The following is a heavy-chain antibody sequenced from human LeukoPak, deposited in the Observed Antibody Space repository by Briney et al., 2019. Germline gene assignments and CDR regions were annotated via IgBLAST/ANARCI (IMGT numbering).Heavy chain of an antibody. Sequence: ASVKVSCKASGYTFTGYHMYWVRQAPGQGPEWMGWINPSSGGTRYAQKFQDRVTMTRDTSISTAYMELSRLTSDDTAVYYCARVLTPTVVTSNFDYWGQGTLVTVSS. CDR3: ARVLTPTVVTSNFDY. J-gene: IGHJ4*02. V-gene: IGHV1-2*02. D-gene: IGHD4-23*01. CDR2: INPSSGGT. CDR1: GYTFTGYH.